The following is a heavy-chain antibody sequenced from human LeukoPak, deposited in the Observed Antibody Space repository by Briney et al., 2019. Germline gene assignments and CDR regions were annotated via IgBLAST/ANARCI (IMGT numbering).Heavy chain of an antibody. V-gene: IGHV3-30*04. CDR1: GFTFSSYA. CDR2: ISYDGSNK. D-gene: IGHD6-19*01. J-gene: IGHJ4*02. Sequence: GRSLRLSCAASGFTFSSYAMHWVRQAPGKGLGWVAVISYDGSNKYYADSVKGRFTISRDNSKNTLYLQMNSLRAEDTAVYYCARDESIAVAGAFDYWGQGTLVTVSS. CDR3: ARDESIAVAGAFDY.